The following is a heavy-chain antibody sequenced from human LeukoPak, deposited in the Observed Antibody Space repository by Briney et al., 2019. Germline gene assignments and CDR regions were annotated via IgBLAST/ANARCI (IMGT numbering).Heavy chain of an antibody. V-gene: IGHV3-13*01. J-gene: IGHJ4*02. CDR1: GFTFSSYD. Sequence: GGSLRLSCAASGFTFSSYDMHWVRQGTGKGLEWVSGIGTAGDTYYPGSVKGRFTISRDNSKNTLYLQMNSLRAEDTAVYYCARSQVRGTYDYWGQGTLVTVSS. CDR3: ARSQVRGTYDY. CDR2: IGTAGDT.